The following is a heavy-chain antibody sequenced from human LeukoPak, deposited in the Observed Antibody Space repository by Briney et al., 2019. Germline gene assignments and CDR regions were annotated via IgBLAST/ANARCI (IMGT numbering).Heavy chain of an antibody. V-gene: IGHV3-23*01. D-gene: IGHD3-10*01. CDR1: GFTFSDHY. Sequence: PGGSLRLSCAASGFTFSDHYMDWVRQAPGKGLEWVSAISGSGGSTYYADSVKGRFTISRDNPKNTLYLQMNSLRAEDTAVYYCANFGDIMVRGVGDYWGQGTLVTVSS. CDR2: ISGSGGST. CDR3: ANFGDIMVRGVGDY. J-gene: IGHJ4*02.